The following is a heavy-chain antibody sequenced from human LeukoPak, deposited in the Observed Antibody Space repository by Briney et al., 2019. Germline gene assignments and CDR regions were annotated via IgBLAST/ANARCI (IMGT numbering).Heavy chain of an antibody. Sequence: SQTLPLTCAVSGASISSGGDSWSWVRQPPGKGLEWIGYMYHSGTTHYNPSLKSRVTISGDGSKNQFSLRLKSVTAADTAVYYCARGWGILTNWGQGTLVTVSS. J-gene: IGHJ4*02. V-gene: IGHV4-30-2*01. CDR3: ARGWGILTN. CDR1: GASISSGGDS. D-gene: IGHD3-9*01. CDR2: MYHSGTT.